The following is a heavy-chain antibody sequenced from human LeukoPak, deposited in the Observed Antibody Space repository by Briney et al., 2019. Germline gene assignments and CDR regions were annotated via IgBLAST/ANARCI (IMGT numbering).Heavy chain of an antibody. CDR2: MSYDEKYK. V-gene: IGHV3-30*04. D-gene: IGHD4-23*01. CDR1: GFSFSNYA. J-gene: IGHJ4*02. Sequence: GGSLRPSCAASGFSFSNYAIHWVRQAPGKGLEWVAVMSYDEKYKIYADSVRGRFTISRDISKNTVYLQMDNLRPEDTAVYYCARDARLYKWELLAYWGQGTLVTVSS. CDR3: ARDARLYKWELLAY.